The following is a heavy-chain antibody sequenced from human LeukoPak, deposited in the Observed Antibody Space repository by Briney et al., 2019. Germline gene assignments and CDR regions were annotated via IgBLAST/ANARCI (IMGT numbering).Heavy chain of an antibody. CDR1: GFVFSSSG. J-gene: IGHJ3*02. Sequence: GGSLRLSCAASGFVFSSSGMSWVRQAPGKGPEWVSYISSRSSTIYYADSVKGRFTISRDNAKNSLYLQMNSLRAEDTAVYYCARSWELDIWGQGTMVTVSS. CDR3: ARSWELDI. D-gene: IGHD1-26*01. CDR2: ISSRSSTI. V-gene: IGHV3-48*01.